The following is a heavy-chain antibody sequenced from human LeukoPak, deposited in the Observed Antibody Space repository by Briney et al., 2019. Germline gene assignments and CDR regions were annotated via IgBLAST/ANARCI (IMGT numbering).Heavy chain of an antibody. D-gene: IGHD4-17*01. V-gene: IGHV4-34*01. CDR3: ARGQGTVTTH. Sequence: PSETLSLTCAVYGGSFSGYYWTWIRQPPGKGLEWIGEINHSGSTNYNPSLKSRVTISVDTSRNQFSLKLSSVTAADTAVYYCARGQGTVTTHWGQGTLVTVSS. CDR2: INHSGST. CDR1: GGSFSGYY. J-gene: IGHJ4*02.